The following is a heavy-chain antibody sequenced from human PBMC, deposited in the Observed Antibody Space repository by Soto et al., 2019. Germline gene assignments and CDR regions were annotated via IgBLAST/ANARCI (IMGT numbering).Heavy chain of an antibody. V-gene: IGHV1-18*01. CDR3: ARASDYDILTGYLSSNWFDP. J-gene: IGHJ5*02. Sequence: QVQLVQSGAEVKKPGASVKVSCKASGYTFTSYGISWVRQAPGQGLEWMGWISAYNGNTNYAQKLQGRVTMTTDTSTSTAYMELRSLRSDDTAVYYCARASDYDILTGYLSSNWFDPWGQGTLVTVSS. CDR1: GYTFTSYG. CDR2: ISAYNGNT. D-gene: IGHD3-9*01.